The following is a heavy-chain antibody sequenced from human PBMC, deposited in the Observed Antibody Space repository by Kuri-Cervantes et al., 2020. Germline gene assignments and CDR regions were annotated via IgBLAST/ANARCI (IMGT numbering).Heavy chain of an antibody. D-gene: IGHD3-22*01. Sequence: SETLSLTCTVSGDSISGGDYYWSWIRQPPGKGLEWIGYIFYTGNTYYSPSLKSRVTISIDTSKNQFSLKLSSVTAADTAVYYCARGVYDSSGYYYYYYMDVWGKGTTVTVSS. CDR3: ARGVYDSSGYYYYYYMDV. J-gene: IGHJ6*03. CDR1: GDSISGGDYY. V-gene: IGHV4-30-4*01. CDR2: IFYTGNT.